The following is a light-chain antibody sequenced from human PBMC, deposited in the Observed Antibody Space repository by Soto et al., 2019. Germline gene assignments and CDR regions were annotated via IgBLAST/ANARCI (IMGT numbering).Light chain of an antibody. CDR2: DSS. Sequence: EIVLTQSPAALSVSPGERVTLSCRASQGMGSTLAWYQQKPGQTPRLLIYDSSTRAIGIPTRFSGSRSGTEFTLTISGLQSEDFAVYYCQRYNNWPLTFGGGTKVDIK. CDR3: QRYNNWPLT. J-gene: IGKJ4*01. V-gene: IGKV3-15*01. CDR1: QGMGST.